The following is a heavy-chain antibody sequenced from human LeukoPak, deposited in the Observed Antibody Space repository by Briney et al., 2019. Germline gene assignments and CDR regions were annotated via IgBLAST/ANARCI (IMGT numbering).Heavy chain of an antibody. D-gene: IGHD5-12*01. CDR2: ISSSSSYI. V-gene: IGHV3-21*01. CDR3: ARDMSGLRGFDY. Sequence: PGGSLRLSCAASGFTFSSYSMNWVRQAPGKGLEWVSSISSSSSYIYYADSVKGRFTISRDNAKNSLYLQMNSLRAEDTAVYYCARDMSGLRGFDYWGQGTLVTVSS. J-gene: IGHJ4*02. CDR1: GFTFSSYS.